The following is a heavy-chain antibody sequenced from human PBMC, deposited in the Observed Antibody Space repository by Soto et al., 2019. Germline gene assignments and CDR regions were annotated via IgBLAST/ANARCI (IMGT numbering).Heavy chain of an antibody. CDR1: GFSLTTGGVG. CDR2: IYWDDDK. V-gene: IGHV2-5*02. Sequence: QITLKESGPTLVKPTQTLTLTCTFSGFSLTTGGVGVGWIRQPPGKALEWLAFIYWDDDKRYRPSLKSRLTITKDISKHQVVLRMTNMDPVDTATYYCAHRPSCFYHFDFWGQGTLVTVSS. CDR3: AHRPSCFYHFDF. J-gene: IGHJ4*02.